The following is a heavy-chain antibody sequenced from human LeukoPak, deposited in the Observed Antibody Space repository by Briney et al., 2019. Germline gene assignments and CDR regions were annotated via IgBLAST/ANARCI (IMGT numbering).Heavy chain of an antibody. Sequence: ASVKVSCKASGYTFTSYYMHWVRQAPGQGLEWMGIINLSGGSTSYAQKFQGRVTMTRDTSTSTVYMELSSLRSEDTAVYYCARVGFWSGYPGGRGMDVWGQGTTVTVSS. CDR2: INLSGGST. J-gene: IGHJ6*02. V-gene: IGHV1-46*01. CDR1: GYTFTSYY. D-gene: IGHD3-3*01. CDR3: ARVGFWSGYPGGRGMDV.